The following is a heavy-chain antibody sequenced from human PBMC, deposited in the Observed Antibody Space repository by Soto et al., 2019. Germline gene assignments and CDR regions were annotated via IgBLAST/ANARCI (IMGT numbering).Heavy chain of an antibody. J-gene: IGHJ6*02. CDR1: GYTFTSYG. CDR3: ARFSGGSYNTYYFYYGMDV. D-gene: IGHD2-15*01. CDR2: ISAYNGNT. Sequence: QVQLLQSGAEVKKPGASVKVSCKASGYTFTSYGISWVRQAPGQGLDWMGWISAYNGNTKYAQDLQGRVTMTTDTSTSTAYMELRSLRSDDTAVYYCARFSGGSYNTYYFYYGMDVWGQGTTVTVSS. V-gene: IGHV1-18*01.